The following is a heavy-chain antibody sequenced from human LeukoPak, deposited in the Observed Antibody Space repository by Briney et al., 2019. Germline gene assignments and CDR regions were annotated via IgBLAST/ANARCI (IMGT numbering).Heavy chain of an antibody. CDR2: MNPNSGNT. D-gene: IGHD2-15*01. CDR1: GYTFTSYD. Sequence: ASVKVSCKASGYTFTSYDINWVRQATGQGLEWMGWMNPNSGNTGYAQKFQGRVTITRNTSISTAYMELSSLRSEDTAVYYCARDRVVVVAATRAYYFDYWGQGTLVTVSS. J-gene: IGHJ4*02. CDR3: ARDRVVVVAATRAYYFDY. V-gene: IGHV1-8*03.